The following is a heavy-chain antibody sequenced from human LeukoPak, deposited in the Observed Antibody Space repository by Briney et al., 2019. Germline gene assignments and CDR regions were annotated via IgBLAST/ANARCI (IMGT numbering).Heavy chain of an antibody. J-gene: IGHJ5*02. Sequence: ASVEVSCKVSGYTLTELSMHWVRQAPGKGLEWMGGFDPEDGETIYAQKFQGRVTMTEDTSTDTAYMELSSLRSEDTAVYYCATVGYYYDSSAPTPNWFDPWGQGTLVTVSS. CDR3: ATVGYYYDSSAPTPNWFDP. CDR2: FDPEDGET. D-gene: IGHD3-22*01. V-gene: IGHV1-24*01. CDR1: GYTLTELS.